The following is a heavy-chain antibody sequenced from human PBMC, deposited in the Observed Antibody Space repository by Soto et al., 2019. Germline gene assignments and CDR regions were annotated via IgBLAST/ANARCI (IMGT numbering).Heavy chain of an antibody. V-gene: IGHV4-34*01. CDR2: INHSGST. CDR3: AQRDYGDSDY. Sequence: SETLSLTCAVYGGSFSGYYWSWIRQPPGKGLEWIGEINHSGSTNYNPSLKSRVTISVDTSKNQFSLKLSSVTAADTAVYYCAQRDYGDSDYWGQGTLVTVSS. J-gene: IGHJ4*02. CDR1: GGSFSGYY. D-gene: IGHD4-17*01.